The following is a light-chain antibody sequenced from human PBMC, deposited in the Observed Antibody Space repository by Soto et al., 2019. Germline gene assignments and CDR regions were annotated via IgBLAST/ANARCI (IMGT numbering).Light chain of an antibody. V-gene: IGKV2-28*01. CDR3: LQALRTPYT. Sequence: DTVMTQSPFSLPVTPGEPASISCRSSQSLLHSNGYKYLDWYLQKPGQSPQLLIYMSSNRPSGVPDRFSGSGSGTDFTLKISRVEAEDVGVYYCLQALRTPYTFGQGTRLEIK. CDR2: MSS. CDR1: QSLLHSNGYKY. J-gene: IGKJ5*01.